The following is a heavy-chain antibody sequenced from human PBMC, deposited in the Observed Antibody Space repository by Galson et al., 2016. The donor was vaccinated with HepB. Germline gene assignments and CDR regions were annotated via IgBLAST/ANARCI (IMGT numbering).Heavy chain of an antibody. J-gene: IGHJ4*02. D-gene: IGHD4-11*01. CDR2: IYPGDSDT. V-gene: IGHV5-51*01. CDR1: GFTFTTYW. CDR3: ARWANDYTNYIKAFDY. Sequence: QSGAEVKKPGESLKISCKGFGFTFTTYWIGWVRQMPGKGLEWMGIIYPGDSDTRYSPSFQGQVTISVDKSISTAYLQCNSLRASDTAIYYCARWANDYTNYIKAFDYWGQGTLVTVSS.